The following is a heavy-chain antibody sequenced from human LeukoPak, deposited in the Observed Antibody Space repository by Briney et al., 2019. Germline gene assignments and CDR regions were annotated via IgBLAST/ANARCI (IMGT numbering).Heavy chain of an antibody. CDR1: GFTFTTYW. Sequence: GGSLRLSCAASGFTFTTYWMSWVRQLPGKGLEWVANINQDGTEKYYVDSVKGRFTISRDNAKNSLDLQMNSLRLEDTGIYYCVKVAKYYYGSETYYFFEHWGQGTPVTASS. V-gene: IGHV3-7*01. D-gene: IGHD3-10*01. CDR2: INQDGTEK. J-gene: IGHJ4*02. CDR3: VKVAKYYYGSETYYFFEH.